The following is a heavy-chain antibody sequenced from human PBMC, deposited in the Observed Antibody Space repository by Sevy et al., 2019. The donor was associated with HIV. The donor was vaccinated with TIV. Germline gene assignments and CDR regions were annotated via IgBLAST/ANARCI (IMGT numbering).Heavy chain of an antibody. J-gene: IGHJ3*02. CDR1: GFTFSSYW. CDR3: ISGYSDDAFDI. CDR2: INSDGSST. D-gene: IGHD5-18*01. V-gene: IGHV3-74*01. Sequence: GGSLRLSCAASGFTFSSYWMHWVRQAPGKGLVWVSRINSDGSSTSYADSVKGRFTISRDNAKNTLYLQMNSLRAEDTAVYYCISGYSDDAFDIWGQGTMVTVSS.